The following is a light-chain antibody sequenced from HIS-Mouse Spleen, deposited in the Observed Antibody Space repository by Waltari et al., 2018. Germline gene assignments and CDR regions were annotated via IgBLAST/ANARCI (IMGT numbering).Light chain of an antibody. J-gene: IGLJ2*01. CDR1: SSDVGAYKY. V-gene: IGLV2-14*03. CDR2: DDS. Sequence: QSPLPQPASVSGSPGQSITISCTGTSSDVGAYKYVHRYQQPPGKAPKLMIYDDSNRPSGVPKRFSGSKSGNTASLTISGVQAEDEADYYCNSYTSSGFNRVFGGGTKLTVL. CDR3: NSYTSSGFNRV.